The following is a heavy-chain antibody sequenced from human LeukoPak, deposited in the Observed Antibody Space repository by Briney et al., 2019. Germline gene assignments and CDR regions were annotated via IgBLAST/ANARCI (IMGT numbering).Heavy chain of an antibody. Sequence: SETLSLTCTVSGGSISSGGYYWSWIRQHPGKGLEWIGYIYYSGSTYYNPSLKSRVTISVDTSKNQFSLKLSSVTAADTAVYYCARKTYGSATYWTYGMDVWGQGTTVTVSS. D-gene: IGHD3-10*01. V-gene: IGHV4-31*03. CDR3: ARKTYGSATYWTYGMDV. CDR1: GGSISSGGYY. J-gene: IGHJ6*02. CDR2: IYYSGST.